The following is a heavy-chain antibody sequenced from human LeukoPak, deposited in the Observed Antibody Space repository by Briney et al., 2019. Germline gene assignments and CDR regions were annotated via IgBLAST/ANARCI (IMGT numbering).Heavy chain of an antibody. V-gene: IGHV6-1*01. CDR1: GDSVSSKSAA. CDR2: TYYRSKWSN. CDR3: ARDRIAVTGSRWDAFDV. D-gene: IGHD6-19*01. Sequence: SQTLSLTCAISGDSVSSKSAAWNWIRQSPSRGLEWLGRTYYRSKWSNDYAVSVKSRITFNPDTSKNQFSLQLNSVTPEDTAVYYCARDRIAVTGSRWDAFDVWGQGTMVTVSS. J-gene: IGHJ3*01.